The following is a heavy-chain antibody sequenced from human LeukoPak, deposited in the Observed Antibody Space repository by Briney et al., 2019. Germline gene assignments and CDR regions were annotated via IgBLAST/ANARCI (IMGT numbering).Heavy chain of an antibody. D-gene: IGHD1-1*01. J-gene: IGHJ3*02. CDR2: ISGSGGST. CDR1: GFTFSSYA. Sequence: PGGSLRLSCAASGFTFSSYAMSWVRQAPGKGLEWVSAISGSGGSTYYADSVKGRFTVSRDNSKNTLYLQMNNLRAEDTAVYYCAKSRLERLLRYGLDIWGQGTMVTVSS. CDR3: AKSRLERLLRYGLDI. V-gene: IGHV3-23*01.